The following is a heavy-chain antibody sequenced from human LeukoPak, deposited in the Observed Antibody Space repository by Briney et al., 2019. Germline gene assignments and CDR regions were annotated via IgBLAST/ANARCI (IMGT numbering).Heavy chain of an antibody. J-gene: IGHJ5*02. D-gene: IGHD6-13*01. CDR3: AREGVGDEYSSSWYLNWFDP. Sequence: SETLSLTCTVSGGSISSYYWSWIRQPPGKGLEWIGYIYYSGSTNYNPSLKSRVTISVDTSKNQFSLKLSSVTAADTAVYYCAREGVGDEYSSSWYLNWFDPWGQGTLVTVSS. CDR2: IYYSGST. CDR1: GGSISSYY. V-gene: IGHV4-59*01.